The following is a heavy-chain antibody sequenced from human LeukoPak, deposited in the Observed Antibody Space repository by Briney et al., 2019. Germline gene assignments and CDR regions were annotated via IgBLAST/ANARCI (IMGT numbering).Heavy chain of an antibody. Sequence: ASVKVSCKASGYTFTSYGISWVRQAPGQGLEWMGWISAYNGNTNYAQKLQGRVTMTTDTSTSTAYMELGSLRSDDTAVYYCARGTDSSSWYSTQETAFDYWGQGTLVTVSS. J-gene: IGHJ4*02. CDR2: ISAYNGNT. CDR1: GYTFTSYG. D-gene: IGHD6-13*01. V-gene: IGHV1-18*01. CDR3: ARGTDSSSWYSTQETAFDY.